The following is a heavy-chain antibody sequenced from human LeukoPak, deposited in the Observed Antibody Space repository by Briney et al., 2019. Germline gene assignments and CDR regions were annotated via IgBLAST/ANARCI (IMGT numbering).Heavy chain of an antibody. CDR3: ARGPYSYDSSGAFDI. J-gene: IGHJ3*02. D-gene: IGHD3-22*01. CDR2: ISSSGST. V-gene: IGHV4-61*02. Sequence: SETLSLTCTVSGDSISSGDYYWSWIRQPAGKGLEWIGRISSSGSTNYNPSLKSRVTISVDTSKNQFPLKLSSVTAADTAVYFCARGPYSYDSSGAFDIWGQGTMVTVSS. CDR1: GDSISSGDYY.